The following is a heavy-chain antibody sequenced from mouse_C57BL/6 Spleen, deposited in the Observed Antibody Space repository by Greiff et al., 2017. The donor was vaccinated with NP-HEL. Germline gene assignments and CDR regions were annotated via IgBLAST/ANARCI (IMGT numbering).Heavy chain of an antibody. Sequence: DVQLVESGGGLVKPGGSLKLSCAASGFTFSDYGMHWVRQAPEKGLEWVAYISSGSSTIYYADTVKGRFTISRDNAKNTLFLQMTSLRSEDTAMYYCARRDSSGFAYWGQGTLVTVSA. CDR2: ISSGSSTI. J-gene: IGHJ3*01. V-gene: IGHV5-17*01. CDR1: GFTFSDYG. D-gene: IGHD3-2*02. CDR3: ARRDSSGFAY.